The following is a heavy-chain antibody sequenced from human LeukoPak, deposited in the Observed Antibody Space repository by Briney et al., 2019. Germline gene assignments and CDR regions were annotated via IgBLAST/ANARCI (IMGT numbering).Heavy chain of an antibody. CDR3: ASHYCSGGSCPNNWFDP. CDR1: GGSISSYY. V-gene: IGHV4-34*01. CDR2: INHSGST. J-gene: IGHJ5*02. Sequence: PSETLSLTCSVSGGSISSYYWSWICQPPGKGLEWIGEINHSGSTNYNPSLKSRVTISVDTSKNQFSLKLSSVTAADTAVYYCASHYCSGGSCPNNWFDPWGQGTLVTVSS. D-gene: IGHD2-15*01.